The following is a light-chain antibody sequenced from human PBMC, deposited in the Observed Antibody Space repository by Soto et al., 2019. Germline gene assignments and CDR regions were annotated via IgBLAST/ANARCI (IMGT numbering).Light chain of an antibody. Sequence: EIVLTHFPGTLSLSPGERATLSCRASQSVSNNYLAWYQQKPGQAPRLVIFGASNTATGITDRFSASGSGTEFTLTISRLEPEDVVVYYCQQYASSPLTFGHGTKVEI. CDR3: QQYASSPLT. V-gene: IGKV3-20*01. J-gene: IGKJ1*01. CDR1: QSVSNNY. CDR2: GAS.